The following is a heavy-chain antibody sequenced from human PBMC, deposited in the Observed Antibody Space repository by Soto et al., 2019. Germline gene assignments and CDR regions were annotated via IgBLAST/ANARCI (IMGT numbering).Heavy chain of an antibody. V-gene: IGHV3-7*03. D-gene: IGHD4-17*01. J-gene: IGHJ4*02. Sequence: GESLKISCAASGFTFSSYSMNWVRQAPGKGLEWLATIKWDASEKKYVDSAKGRFTMSRDNAKNSLYLQMDSLRAEDTAVYYCALLTTVTTSVDYWGQGTLVTVSS. CDR1: GFTFSSYS. CDR2: IKWDASEK. CDR3: ALLTTVTTSVDY.